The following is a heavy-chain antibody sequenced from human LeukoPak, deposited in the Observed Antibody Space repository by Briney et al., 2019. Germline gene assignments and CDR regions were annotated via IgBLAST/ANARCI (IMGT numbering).Heavy chain of an antibody. Sequence: SETLSLTCTVSGGSISSGDYYWSWIRQPPGKGLEWIGYIYYRGSTYYNPSLKSRVTISVDTSKNQFSLKLSSVTAADTAVYYCARGGVVVAALNWFDPWGQGTLVTVSS. CDR1: GGSISSGDYY. J-gene: IGHJ5*02. CDR3: ARGGVVVAALNWFDP. D-gene: IGHD2-15*01. CDR2: IYYRGST. V-gene: IGHV4-30-4*01.